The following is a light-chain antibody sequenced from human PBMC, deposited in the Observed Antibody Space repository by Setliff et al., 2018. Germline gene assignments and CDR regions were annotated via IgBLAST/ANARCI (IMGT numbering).Light chain of an antibody. V-gene: IGLV2-18*02. CDR1: SSDIGSFHR. CDR3: SSYSSSTTFGV. CDR2: DLF. J-gene: IGLJ1*01. Sequence: QSVLTQPPSVSGSLGRSVTISCTGTSSDIGSFHRVSWYQQSPGRAPKLIIFDLFQRPSGVPDRFSGSKSGNTASLVIAGLQPDDEGDYYCSSYSSSTTFGVFGTGTKVTVL.